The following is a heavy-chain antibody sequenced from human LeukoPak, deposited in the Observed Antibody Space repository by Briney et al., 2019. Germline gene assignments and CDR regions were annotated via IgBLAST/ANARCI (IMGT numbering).Heavy chain of an antibody. Sequence: PGGSLRLSCAASGFTFTSYVMSWVRQTPGEGLEWVSAISGSGGSTYYADSVKGRFTISRDNSKNTLYLQMNSLRADDTAVYYCAKGRFLEPADIWGQGTMVTVSS. CDR2: ISGSGGST. D-gene: IGHD3-3*01. CDR1: GFTFTSYV. V-gene: IGHV3-23*01. CDR3: AKGRFLEPADI. J-gene: IGHJ3*02.